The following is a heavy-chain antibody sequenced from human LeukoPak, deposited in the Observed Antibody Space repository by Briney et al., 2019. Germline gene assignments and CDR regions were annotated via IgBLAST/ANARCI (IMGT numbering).Heavy chain of an antibody. D-gene: IGHD5-18*01. V-gene: IGHV4-59*01. CDR3: ARAKTIKLWLTGNFDY. J-gene: IGHJ4*02. CDR2: IYYSGST. Sequence: SETLSLTCTVSGGSISSYYWSWIRQPPGKGLEWIGYIYYSGSTNYNPSLKSRVTISVDTSKNQFSLKLSSVTAADTAVYYCARAKTIKLWLTGNFDYWGQGTLVTVSS. CDR1: GGSISSYY.